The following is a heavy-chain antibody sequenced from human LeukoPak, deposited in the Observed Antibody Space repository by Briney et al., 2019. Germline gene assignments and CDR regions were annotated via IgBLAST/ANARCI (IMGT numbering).Heavy chain of an antibody. CDR1: GGTFSSYA. J-gene: IGHJ4*02. CDR3: ARDGQYYYDSSGYTHFDY. D-gene: IGHD3-22*01. CDR2: IIPIFGTA. Sequence: ASVKVSCKASGGTFSSYAISWVRQAPGQGLEWMGGIIPIFGTANYAQKFQGRVTITTDESTSTAYMELSSLRSEDTAVYYCARDGQYYYDSSGYTHFDYWGQGTLVIVSS. V-gene: IGHV1-69*05.